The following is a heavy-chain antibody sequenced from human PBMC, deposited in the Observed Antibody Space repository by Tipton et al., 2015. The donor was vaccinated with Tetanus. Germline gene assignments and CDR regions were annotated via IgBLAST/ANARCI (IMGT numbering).Heavy chain of an antibody. CDR3: ARDQGGGRVVRLNWLDP. CDR1: GGSITNYF. CDR2: IYYSGDT. J-gene: IGHJ5*02. D-gene: IGHD6-6*01. Sequence: TLSLTCTVSGGSITNYFWNWIRQRPGKGPEWIGYIYYSGDTYYNPSLKSRVSMSVDTSKNQFSLNLTSVTAADTAVYYCARDQGGGRVVRLNWLDPWGQGTLVTVSS. V-gene: IGHV4-59*06.